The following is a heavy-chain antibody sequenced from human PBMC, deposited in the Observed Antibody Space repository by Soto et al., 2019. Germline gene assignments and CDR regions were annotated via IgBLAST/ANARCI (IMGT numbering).Heavy chain of an antibody. J-gene: IGHJ5*02. V-gene: IGHV4-31*03. Sequence: SETLSLTCTVSGGSISRGGYYWSWIRQHPGKGLEWIGYIYYSGSTYYNPSLKSRVTISVDTSKNQFSLKLSSVTAADTAVYYCARDLYSSGWETYNWFDPWGQGTLVTVSS. CDR3: ARDLYSSGWETYNWFDP. CDR1: GGSISRGGYY. D-gene: IGHD6-19*01. CDR2: IYYSGST.